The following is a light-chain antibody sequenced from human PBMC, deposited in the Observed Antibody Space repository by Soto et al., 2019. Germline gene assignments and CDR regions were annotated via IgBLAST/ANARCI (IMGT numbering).Light chain of an antibody. CDR1: QSVSSSY. J-gene: IGKJ4*01. CDR3: QQYGTSPAT. Sequence: EIVLTQSPGTLSLSPGERATLSCRASQSVSSSYLAWYQQKPGQAPRLLIYAASSRATGIPDRFSGSGSGTDFPITISRLEPEDIAVFYCQQYGTSPATFGGGTTVEIK. V-gene: IGKV3-20*01. CDR2: AAS.